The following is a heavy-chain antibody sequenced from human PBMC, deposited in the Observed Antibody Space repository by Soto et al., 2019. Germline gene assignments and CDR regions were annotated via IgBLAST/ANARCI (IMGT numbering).Heavy chain of an antibody. J-gene: IGHJ6*03. CDR1: GYTFTGYY. CDR2: INPNSGET. CDR3: ARGGGLNYYYCIDV. V-gene: IGHV1-2*04. Sequence: QVQLVQSGAEVKKPGASVKVSCKASGYTFTGYYMHWMRQAPGQGLEWMGWINPNSGETDYAQNFQGWVTMTRDMSSSTAYMELSGLKSNDTAVYYCARGGGLNYYYCIDVWGKGTTVTVSS.